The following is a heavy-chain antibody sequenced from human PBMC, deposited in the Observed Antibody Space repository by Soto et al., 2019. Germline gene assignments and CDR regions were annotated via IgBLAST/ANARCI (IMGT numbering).Heavy chain of an antibody. Sequence: EVQLVESGGGLVQPGRSLRLSCAASGFTFDDYAMHWVRQAPGKGLEWVSGISWNSGSIGYADSVKGRFTISRDNAKNSLYLQMNSLRAEDTALYYCAKDRGGGGYYYYGMDVWGQGTTVTVSS. D-gene: IGHD2-15*01. CDR1: GFTFDDYA. CDR3: AKDRGGGGYYYYGMDV. CDR2: ISWNSGSI. V-gene: IGHV3-9*01. J-gene: IGHJ6*02.